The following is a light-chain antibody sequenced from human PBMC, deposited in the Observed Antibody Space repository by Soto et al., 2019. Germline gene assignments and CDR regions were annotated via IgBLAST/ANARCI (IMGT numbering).Light chain of an antibody. CDR2: WAS. J-gene: IGKJ3*01. CDR1: QSVLYSSNNKNY. V-gene: IGKV4-1*01. CDR3: QQYYSTPFT. Sequence: DIVMTQSLDSLAVSLGERAPINCKSSQSVLYSSNNKNYLAWYQQKAGQPPKLLIYWASTRGSGVPDRFSGSGSGTDFTLTISSLQAEDVAVYYCQQYYSTPFTFGPGTKVDLK.